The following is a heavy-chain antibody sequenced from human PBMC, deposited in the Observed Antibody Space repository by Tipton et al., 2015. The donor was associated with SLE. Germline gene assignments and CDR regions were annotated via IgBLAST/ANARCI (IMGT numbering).Heavy chain of an antibody. CDR2: IYTSGST. J-gene: IGHJ2*01. V-gene: IGHV4-4*08. Sequence: TLSLTCSVSGGSINVYYWSWVRQPPGKGLVWIGYIYTSGSTNYNPSLKSRVTISVDTSKNQFSLKLSSVTAADTAVYYCARDRRLIAAPSFWWYFDLWGRGTLVTVSS. CDR3: ARDRRLIAAPSFWWYFDL. CDR1: GGSINVYY. D-gene: IGHD6-13*01.